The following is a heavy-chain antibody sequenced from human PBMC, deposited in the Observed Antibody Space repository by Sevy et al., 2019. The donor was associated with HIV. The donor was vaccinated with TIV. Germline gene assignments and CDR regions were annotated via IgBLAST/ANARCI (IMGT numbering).Heavy chain of an antibody. V-gene: IGHV3-30*02. CDR2: IRYDGGNK. CDR1: EFTFSSYG. Sequence: GGSLRLSCAASEFTFSSYGRQWVRQAPGKGLEWVSFIRYDGGNKDYADSVKGRFTISRDNSKNMLYLQMNSLRAEDTAVYYCAKGSSYFDNWGQGTLVTVSS. CDR3: AKGSSYFDN. D-gene: IGHD6-6*01. J-gene: IGHJ4*02.